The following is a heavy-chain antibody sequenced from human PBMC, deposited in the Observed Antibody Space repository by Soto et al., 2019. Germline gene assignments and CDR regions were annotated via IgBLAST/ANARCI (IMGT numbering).Heavy chain of an antibody. CDR2: INGSGSST. CDR1: GFTFSSYA. CDR3: AKDSYNWKPYYFGH. J-gene: IGHJ4*02. Sequence: GGSLRLSCAASGFTFSSYAMSWVRQAPGKGLEWVSGINGSGSSTFYADSVKGRFTISRDNSKNTLYLQMNSLRADDTAVYYCAKDSYNWKPYYFGHWGQGTLVTVSS. V-gene: IGHV3-23*01. D-gene: IGHD1-20*01.